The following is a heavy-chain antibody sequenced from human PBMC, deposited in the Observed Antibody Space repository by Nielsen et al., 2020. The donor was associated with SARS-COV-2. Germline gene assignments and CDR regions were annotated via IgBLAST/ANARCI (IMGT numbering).Heavy chain of an antibody. V-gene: IGHV3-21*01. CDR2: ISSDSTYI. CDR1: GFSFTYYT. D-gene: IGHD5-18*01. J-gene: IGHJ4*01. CDR3: TAIRGYSHY. Sequence: GESLKISCAASGFSFTYYTMNWIRQAPGQGLEWVSSISSDSTYISYADSMQGRFAISRDNAKNSLYLQMNNLRAGETAVYYCTAIRGYSHYWGHGTLVAVSS.